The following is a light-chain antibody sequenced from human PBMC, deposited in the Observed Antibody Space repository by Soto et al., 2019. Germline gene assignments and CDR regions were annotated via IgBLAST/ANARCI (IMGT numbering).Light chain of an antibody. V-gene: IGKV2-30*01. Sequence: DVVMTQSPLSLPVTLGQPASISCRSSQSLVYSDGNTYLNWFQQRPGQAPRRLIYKVSNRDSGVPVRFSGSGSGTHFILKISRVEAEDVGFYYCLQGTHWPFTFGRGTKVDIK. J-gene: IGKJ3*01. CDR1: QSLVYSDGNTY. CDR3: LQGTHWPFT. CDR2: KVS.